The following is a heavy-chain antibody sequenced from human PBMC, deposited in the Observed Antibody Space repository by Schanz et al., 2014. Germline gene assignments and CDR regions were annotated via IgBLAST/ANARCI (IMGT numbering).Heavy chain of an antibody. J-gene: IGHJ2*01. CDR1: GGTFSSFG. CDR3: ARLSVAGRPHVNYWYFDL. V-gene: IGHV1-69*02. Sequence: VQLEQSGAEVKKPGSSVKVSCKASGGTFSSFGINWVRQAPGQGLEWMGRIIPSLGLAKYEQKFQGRVTMTRDTSISTAYMEVSRLKSDDTAVYYCARLSVAGRPHVNYWYFDLWGRGTLVTVSS. CDR2: IIPSLGLA. D-gene: IGHD6-19*01.